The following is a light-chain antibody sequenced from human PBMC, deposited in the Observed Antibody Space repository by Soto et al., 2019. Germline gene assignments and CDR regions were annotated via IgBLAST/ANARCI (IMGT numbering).Light chain of an antibody. Sequence: EIVLTQSPGTLSLSPGERATLSCRASQSVSSNYLTWYQQKPGQAPRLLIYGAYNKAPGIPARFSGSGSGPDLTHTISRLEPEDLAVYYCQQYGSSPPMYTFGQGTKLEIK. CDR2: GAY. CDR3: QQYGSSPPMYT. J-gene: IGKJ2*01. CDR1: QSVSSNY. V-gene: IGKV3-20*01.